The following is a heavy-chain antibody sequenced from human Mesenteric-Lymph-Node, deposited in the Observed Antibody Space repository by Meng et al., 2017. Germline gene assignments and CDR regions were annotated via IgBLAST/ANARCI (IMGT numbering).Heavy chain of an antibody. CDR2: IYPGDTDN. Sequence: GGSLRLSCKGSGYSFTSYWIGWVRQMPGKGLEWMGIIYPGDTDNRYSPSFQGQVTISADKSISTAYLQWSSLKAEDTAMYYCARHGETAAAGDYWGQGTLVTVSS. J-gene: IGHJ4*02. CDR1: GYSFTSYW. D-gene: IGHD6-13*01. V-gene: IGHV5-51*01. CDR3: ARHGETAAAGDY.